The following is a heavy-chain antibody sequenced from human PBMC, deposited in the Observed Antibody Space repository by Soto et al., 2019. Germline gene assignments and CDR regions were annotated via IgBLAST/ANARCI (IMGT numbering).Heavy chain of an antibody. CDR2: INAGNGYT. V-gene: IGHV1-3*01. CDR3: ARILTGRVGARPNLFDP. D-gene: IGHD3-9*01. J-gene: IGHJ5*02. Sequence: GASVKVSCKASGYAFTSYAIHWVRQAPGQRLEWMGWINAGNGYTKYSQNFQGRVTITRDTSASTACMELSSLRSEDTAIYYCARILTGRVGARPNLFDPCGQGSQVTVSA. CDR1: GYAFTSYA.